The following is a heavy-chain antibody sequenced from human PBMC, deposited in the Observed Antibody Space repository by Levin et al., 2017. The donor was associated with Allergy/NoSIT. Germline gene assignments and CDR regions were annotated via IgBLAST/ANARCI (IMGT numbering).Heavy chain of an antibody. Sequence: PGGSLRLSCAASGFPFSSYGMHWVRQAPGKGLEWLAVTWYDGSQPYYADSVKGRFSISRDNSKRRLYLDVSSLRVEYTGLYYCARSRSNWGWDNFDYWGQGTLVTVSS. D-gene: IGHD7-27*01. CDR2: TWYDGSQP. J-gene: IGHJ4*02. CDR3: ARSRSNWGWDNFDY. V-gene: IGHV3-33*01. CDR1: GFPFSSYG.